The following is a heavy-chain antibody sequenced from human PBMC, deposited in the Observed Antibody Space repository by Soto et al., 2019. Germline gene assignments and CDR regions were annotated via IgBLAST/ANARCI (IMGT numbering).Heavy chain of an antibody. Sequence: EVQLVESGGGSVQPGRSLRLSCAASGFSFDDYGMHWVRQGPGKGLEWVSGISWNSGDIYYADSVKGRFTTSRDNAKRSLYLQMNSLRTEATALYYCAKDNDLDRDGPFDYWGQGILVTVTS. D-gene: IGHD2-2*03. V-gene: IGHV3-9*01. CDR1: GFSFDDYG. CDR3: AKDNDLDRDGPFDY. CDR2: ISWNSGDI. J-gene: IGHJ4*02.